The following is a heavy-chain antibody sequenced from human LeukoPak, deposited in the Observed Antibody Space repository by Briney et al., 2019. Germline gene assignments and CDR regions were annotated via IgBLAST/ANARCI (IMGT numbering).Heavy chain of an antibody. J-gene: IGHJ3*02. CDR2: IIPIFGTA. Sequence: GASVKVSCKASGGTFSSYAISWVRQAPGQGLEWMGGIIPIFGTANYAQKFQGRVTITADKSTSTAYMELSSLRSEDTAVYYCARRVGYCSGGSCSHDAFDIWGQGTMVTVSS. D-gene: IGHD2-15*01. V-gene: IGHV1-69*06. CDR1: GGTFSSYA. CDR3: ARRVGYCSGGSCSHDAFDI.